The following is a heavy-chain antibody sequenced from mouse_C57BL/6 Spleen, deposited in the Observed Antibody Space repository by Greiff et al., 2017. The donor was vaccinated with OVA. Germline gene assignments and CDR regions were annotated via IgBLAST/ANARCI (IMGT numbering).Heavy chain of an antibody. CDR2: ISGGGGNT. CDR3: ARHIYYGNYLDY. D-gene: IGHD2-1*01. CDR1: GFTFSSYT. Sequence: DVMLVESGGGLVKPGGSLKLSCAASGFTFSSYTMSWVRQTPEKRLEWVATISGGGGNTYYPDSVKGRFTISRDNAKNTLYLQMSSLRSEDTALYYCARHIYYGNYLDYWGQGTTLTVSS. V-gene: IGHV5-9*01. J-gene: IGHJ2*01.